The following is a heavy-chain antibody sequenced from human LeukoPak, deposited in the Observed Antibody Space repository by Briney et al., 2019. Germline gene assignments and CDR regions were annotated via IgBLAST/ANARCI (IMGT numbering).Heavy chain of an antibody. CDR1: GGAFSSYA. V-gene: IGHV1-69*13. D-gene: IGHD5-18*01. Sequence: SVKVSCKASGGAFSSYAISWVRQAPGQGLEWMGGIIPIFGTANYAQKFQGRVTITADESTSTAYMELSSLRSEDTAVYYCAGGLVTAMAYNWFDPWGQGTLVTVSS. CDR3: AGGLVTAMAYNWFDP. J-gene: IGHJ5*02. CDR2: IIPIFGTA.